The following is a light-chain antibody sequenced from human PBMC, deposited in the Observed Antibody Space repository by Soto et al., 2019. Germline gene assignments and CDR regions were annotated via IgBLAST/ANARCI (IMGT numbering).Light chain of an antibody. Sequence: DIQMTQSPSTLSASVGYRVTTICRASQSISRWMHWYQQKPGKAPKLLIYDASSLQSGVLSRFSGSGSGTEFTLTISSLQPDDFATYYCQQYNNHSPYTFGQGTKLEIK. CDR3: QQYNNHSPYT. J-gene: IGKJ2*01. V-gene: IGKV1-5*02. CDR1: QSISRW. CDR2: DAS.